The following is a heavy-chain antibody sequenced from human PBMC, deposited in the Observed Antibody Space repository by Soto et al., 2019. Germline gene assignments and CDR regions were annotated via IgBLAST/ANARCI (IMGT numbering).Heavy chain of an antibody. CDR1: GYTFTSYG. CDR2: ISAYNGNT. D-gene: IGHD3-22*01. V-gene: IGHV1-18*01. CDR3: ARDDSSGYTYYYYGMDF. Sequence: ASVKVSCKASGYTFTSYGISWVRQAPGQGLEWMGWISAYNGNTNYAQKLQGRVTMTTDTSTSTAYMELRSLRSDDTAVYYCARDDSSGYTYYYYGMDFWCQGTMVTVFS. J-gene: IGHJ6*02.